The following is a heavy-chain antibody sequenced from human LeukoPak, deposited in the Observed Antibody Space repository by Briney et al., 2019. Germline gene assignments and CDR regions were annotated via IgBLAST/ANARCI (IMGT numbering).Heavy chain of an antibody. V-gene: IGHV4-39*02. D-gene: IGHD3-22*01. CDR2: IYYRGST. J-gene: IGHJ3*02. CDR1: GGSISSSSYY. Sequence: SETLSLTCTVSGGSISSSSYYWGWIRQPPGKGLEWIGSIYYRGSTYYNPSLKSRVTISVDTSKNQFSLKLSSVIAADTAVYYCAKESIRYDSERNDAFDIWGQGTMVTVSS. CDR3: AKESIRYDSERNDAFDI.